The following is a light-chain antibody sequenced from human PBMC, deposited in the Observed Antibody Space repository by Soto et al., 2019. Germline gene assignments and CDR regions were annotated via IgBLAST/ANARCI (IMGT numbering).Light chain of an antibody. V-gene: IGLV1-47*02. Sequence: QSVLTQSPSASGTPGQTITISCSGSTSNIGSNSVYWYQHFPETAPKLVIHSSNQRPSGVPGRFSGSKSGTSASLAISGLRSEDEADYFCASWDDSLNTWEFGGGTKVTVL. CDR2: SSN. CDR3: ASWDDSLNTWE. CDR1: TSNIGSNS. J-gene: IGLJ3*02.